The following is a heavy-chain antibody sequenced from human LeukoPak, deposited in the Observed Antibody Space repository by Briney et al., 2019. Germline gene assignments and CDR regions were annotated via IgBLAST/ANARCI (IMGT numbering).Heavy chain of an antibody. V-gene: IGHV4-30-2*01. Sequence: PSETLSLTCAVSGGSISSGGYSWSWIRQPPGKGLEWIGYIYHSGSTYYNPSLKSRVTISVDRSKNQFSLKLSSVTAADTAVYYCARGARMVRGVIITHPFDYWGQGTLVTVSS. CDR3: ARGARMVRGVIITHPFDY. CDR1: GGSISSGGYS. D-gene: IGHD3-10*01. CDR2: IYHSGST. J-gene: IGHJ4*02.